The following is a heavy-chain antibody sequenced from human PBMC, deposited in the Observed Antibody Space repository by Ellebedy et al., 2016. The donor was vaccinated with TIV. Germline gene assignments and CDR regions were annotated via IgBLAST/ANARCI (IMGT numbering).Heavy chain of an antibody. CDR1: GFTFSSYA. V-gene: IGHV3-30-3*01. CDR2: ISYDGSNK. Sequence: GGSLRLSXAASGFTFSSYAMHWVRQAPGKGLEWVAVISYDGSNKYYADSVKGRFTISRDNSKNTLYLQMNSLRAEDTAVYYCARDGGGYDLNLCYWGQGTLVTVSS. J-gene: IGHJ4*02. CDR3: ARDGGGYDLNLCY. D-gene: IGHD5-12*01.